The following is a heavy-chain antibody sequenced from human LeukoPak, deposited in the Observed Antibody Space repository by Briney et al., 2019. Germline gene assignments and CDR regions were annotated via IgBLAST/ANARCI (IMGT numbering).Heavy chain of an antibody. V-gene: IGHV4-59*02. D-gene: IGHD3/OR15-3a*01. Sequence: SETLSLTCTVSGGSVSRFYWGWIRQPPGKGLEYIGYIYNSGSTNYNPSLKSRVTISVDTSKKQFSLQLNSVTAADTAVYYCARVRSDTTLDGDYFDYWGQGTLVIVSS. CDR2: IYNSGST. CDR1: GGSVSRFY. J-gene: IGHJ4*02. CDR3: ARVRSDTTLDGDYFDY.